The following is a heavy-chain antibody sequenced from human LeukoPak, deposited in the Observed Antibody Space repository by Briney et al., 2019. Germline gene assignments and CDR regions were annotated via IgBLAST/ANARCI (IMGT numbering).Heavy chain of an antibody. V-gene: IGHV3-21*01. CDR3: ARDYSRGSSGWY. J-gene: IGHJ4*02. D-gene: IGHD6-19*01. Sequence: GGSLRLSCAASGFTFSSYSMNWVRQAPGKGLEWVSSIGSSSSYIYYADSVKGRFTISRDNAKNSLYLQMNSLRAEDTAVYYCARDYSRGSSGWYWGQGTLVTVSS. CDR2: IGSSSSYI. CDR1: GFTFSSYS.